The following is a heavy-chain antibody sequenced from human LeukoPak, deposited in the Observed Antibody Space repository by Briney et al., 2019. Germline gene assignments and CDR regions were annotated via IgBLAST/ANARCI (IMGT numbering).Heavy chain of an antibody. D-gene: IGHD3-22*01. CDR3: AKRGVVIRVILVGFHKEAYYFDS. CDR2: ISDSGGRT. J-gene: IGHJ4*02. V-gene: IGHV3-23*01. Sequence: GGSLRLSCAVSGITLSNYGMSWVRQAPGKGLEWVAGISDSGGRTNYADAVKGRFTISRENPKNTLYLKMNRLRAEDTAVYFCAKRGVVIRVILVGFHKEAYYFDSWGQGALVTVSS. CDR1: GITLSNYG.